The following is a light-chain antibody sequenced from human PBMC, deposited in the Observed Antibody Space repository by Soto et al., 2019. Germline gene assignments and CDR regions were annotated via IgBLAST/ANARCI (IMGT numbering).Light chain of an antibody. CDR1: SSNIGAGYD. Sequence: SGLTEQPSVSGAPGQRVTISCTGSSSNIGAGYDVHWYQQLPGTAPKLLIYGNSNRPSGVPDRFSGSKSGTSASLAISGLQAEDEADYYCQSYDSSLSAYVFGTGTKVTLL. CDR2: GNS. J-gene: IGLJ1*01. CDR3: QSYDSSLSAYV. V-gene: IGLV1-40*01.